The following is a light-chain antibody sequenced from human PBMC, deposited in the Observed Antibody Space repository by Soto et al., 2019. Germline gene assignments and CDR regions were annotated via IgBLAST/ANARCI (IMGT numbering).Light chain of an antibody. V-gene: IGKV1-16*01. Sequence: DIQMTQSPSSLSASVGDRVTIGCRASQNINTYLACFQQKPGKAPKSLIYAATNLQGGVPSRFSGTGSGTEFSLTISSLQPEDVATYYCQQYERYPPSFGGGTKLDI. CDR1: QNINTY. CDR3: QQYERYPPS. CDR2: AAT. J-gene: IGKJ4*01.